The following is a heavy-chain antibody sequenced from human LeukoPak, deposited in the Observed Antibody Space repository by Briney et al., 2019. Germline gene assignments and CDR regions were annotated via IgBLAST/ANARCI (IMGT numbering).Heavy chain of an antibody. J-gene: IGHJ4*02. D-gene: IGHD3-10*01. Sequence: GGSLRLSCAASGFTVSSNYMSWVRQAPGKGLEWVSVIYSGGSTYYADSVKGRFTISRDNSKNTLYLQMNSLRVEDTAVYYCAKDYTPVLRLTAFDYWGQGTLVTVPS. V-gene: IGHV3-66*01. CDR3: AKDYTPVLRLTAFDY. CDR1: GFTVSSNY. CDR2: IYSGGST.